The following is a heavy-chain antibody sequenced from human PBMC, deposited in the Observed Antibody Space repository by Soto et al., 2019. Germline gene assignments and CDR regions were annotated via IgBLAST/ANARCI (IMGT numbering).Heavy chain of an antibody. J-gene: IGHJ4*02. CDR3: AKATRGQCIGAHCYAFDF. V-gene: IGHV3-23*01. CDR2: VIGTGIDT. D-gene: IGHD2-15*01. Sequence: EVQLLESGGGLVQPGGPLRPPCAASGFPFTTSAITWARHSPGKGLEWVASVIGTGIDTYHAASVKGRFTISRDNSRNTMYLEMNRLRAEDTAMYHCAKATRGQCIGAHCYAFDFWGQGILVTVS. CDR1: GFPFTTSA.